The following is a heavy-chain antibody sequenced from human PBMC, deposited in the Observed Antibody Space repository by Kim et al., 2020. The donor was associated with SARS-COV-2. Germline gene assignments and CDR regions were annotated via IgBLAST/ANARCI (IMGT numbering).Heavy chain of an antibody. Sequence: GGSLRLSCAASGFTFSDYAMSWVRQAPGKGLEWVATINSRGANTYYTDSVKGRFTISRDNSKNTLHLQMNSLRAEDTALYYCAKAPRGYDSDFDYWGQGTLVTVSS. CDR3: AKAPRGYDSDFDY. D-gene: IGHD5-12*01. V-gene: IGHV3-23*01. CDR2: INSRGANT. J-gene: IGHJ4*02. CDR1: GFTFSDYA.